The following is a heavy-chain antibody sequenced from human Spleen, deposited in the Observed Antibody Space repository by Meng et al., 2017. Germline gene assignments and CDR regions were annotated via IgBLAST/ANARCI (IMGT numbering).Heavy chain of an antibody. J-gene: IGHJ4*02. D-gene: IGHD6-19*01. CDR3: VKHSSDWSLDS. CDR2: IHPSGNA. Sequence: QVQLVQSGAEVRMPGASVKVSCKASGYTYTHYQMDWVRQAPGQGLEWMGWIHPSGNANYAQKFQGRVTMTTDTSTTTAYMELRSLRSDDSALYYCVKHSSDWSLDSWGQGTLVTVSS. V-gene: IGHV1-18*01. CDR1: GYTYTHYQ.